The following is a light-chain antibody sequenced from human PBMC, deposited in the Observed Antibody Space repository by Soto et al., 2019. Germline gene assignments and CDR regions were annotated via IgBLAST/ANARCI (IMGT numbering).Light chain of an antibody. CDR3: QQYGSSPPT. Sequence: IVLTQSPGTLSLSPGERATLSCRASQSVSSSYLAWYQQKPGQAPRLLIYGASSRATGIPDRFSGSGSGTDFTLTIIRLEPEDFAVYYCQQYGSSPPTFGQGTKVEIK. V-gene: IGKV3-20*01. CDR1: QSVSSSY. CDR2: GAS. J-gene: IGKJ1*01.